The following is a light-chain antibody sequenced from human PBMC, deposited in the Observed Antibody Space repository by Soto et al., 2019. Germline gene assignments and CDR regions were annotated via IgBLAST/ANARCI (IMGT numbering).Light chain of an antibody. CDR2: GNS. CDR3: QAYDSSLSGWV. Sequence: QLVLTQPPSVSGAPGQRVTISCTGSSSNIGAGYDVHWYQQLPGTAPKLPIYGNSNRPSGVPDRFSGSKSGTSASLAITGLQAEDGADYYCQAYDSSLSGWVFGGGTKVTVL. V-gene: IGLV1-40*01. J-gene: IGLJ3*02. CDR1: SSNIGAGYD.